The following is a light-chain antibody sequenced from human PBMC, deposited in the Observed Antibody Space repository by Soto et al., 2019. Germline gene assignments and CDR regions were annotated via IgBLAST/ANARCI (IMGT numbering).Light chain of an antibody. Sequence: IVLTQSPARLSWSPGERATLSCRASQNIRDYLGWYQQKPGQAPRLLISDASNRATAIPARFSGSGSGTDFSLTISSLEPEDFAVYYCQQRISWPPTFGGVTKVE. CDR1: QNIRDY. V-gene: IGKV3-11*01. CDR2: DAS. J-gene: IGKJ4*01. CDR3: QQRISWPPT.